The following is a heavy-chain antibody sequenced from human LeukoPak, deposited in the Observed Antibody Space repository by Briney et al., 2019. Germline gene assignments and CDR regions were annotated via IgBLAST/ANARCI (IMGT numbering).Heavy chain of an antibody. D-gene: IGHD2-2*01. CDR1: GYTFTDYY. CDR2: IDPNSGGT. J-gene: IGHJ4*02. Sequence: ASVKVSCKTSGYTFTDYYLHWLRQAPGQGPEWVGRIDPNSGGTHYAQKFQGRVTVTRDTSTSTVYMDLSGLRSDDTAVYYCARVPGPYITSRFHYWGQGTLVTVSS. V-gene: IGHV1-2*02. CDR3: ARVPGPYITSRFHY.